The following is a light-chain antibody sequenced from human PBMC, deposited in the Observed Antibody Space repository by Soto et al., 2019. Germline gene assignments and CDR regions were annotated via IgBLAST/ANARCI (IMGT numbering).Light chain of an antibody. CDR1: SSDVGSYNL. CDR2: EVN. Sequence: QSVLTQPASVSGSPGQSTTISCTGASSDVGSYNLVSWYQQHPGKAPKLVIYEVNKRPSGVSNRFSGSKSGNTASLTISGLQAEDEADYYCCSYAGGNNTFYVFGTGTKVTVL. CDR3: CSYAGGNNTFYV. V-gene: IGLV2-23*02. J-gene: IGLJ1*01.